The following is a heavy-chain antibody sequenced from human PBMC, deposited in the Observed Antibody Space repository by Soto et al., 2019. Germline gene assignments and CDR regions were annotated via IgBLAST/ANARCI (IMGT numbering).Heavy chain of an antibody. Sequence: EVQLVESGGDLVQPGKSLRLSCAASGFAFADFAMHWVRQAPGKGLEWISGISWNSAIIGYADSVKGRFTISRDNAKNSLYLQMTSLRAEDTALYYCAKDISYYDSSGYLDYWGQGVVVTVSA. J-gene: IGHJ4*02. CDR1: GFAFADFA. D-gene: IGHD3-22*01. CDR3: AKDISYYDSSGYLDY. V-gene: IGHV3-9*01. CDR2: ISWNSAII.